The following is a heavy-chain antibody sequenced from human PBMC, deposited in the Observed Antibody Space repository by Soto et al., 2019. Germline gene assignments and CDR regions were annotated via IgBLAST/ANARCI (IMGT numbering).Heavy chain of an antibody. CDR2: IYYSGST. D-gene: IGHD6-19*01. Sequence: PSETLSLTCTVSGGSISSSSYYWGWIRQPPGKGLEWIGSIYYSGSTYYNPSLKCRVTISVDTSKNQFSLKLSSVTAADTAVYYCARMVGDIAVAGNDFDYWGQGTLVTVSS. V-gene: IGHV4-39*01. J-gene: IGHJ4*02. CDR1: GGSISSSSYY. CDR3: ARMVGDIAVAGNDFDY.